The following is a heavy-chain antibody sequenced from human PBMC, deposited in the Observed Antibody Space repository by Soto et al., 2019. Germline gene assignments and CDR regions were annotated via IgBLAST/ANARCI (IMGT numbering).Heavy chain of an antibody. CDR3: ARDTRGWFDP. D-gene: IGHD3-10*01. J-gene: IGHJ5*02. CDR2: IYYSGST. V-gene: IGHV4-59*01. Sequence: PSETLSLTCTVSGCSISIYYWSWIRQPPGKGLEWIGYIYYSGSTNYNPSLKSRVTISVDTSKNQFSLKLSSVTAADTAVYYCARDTRGWFDPWGQGTLVTVSS. CDR1: GCSISIYY.